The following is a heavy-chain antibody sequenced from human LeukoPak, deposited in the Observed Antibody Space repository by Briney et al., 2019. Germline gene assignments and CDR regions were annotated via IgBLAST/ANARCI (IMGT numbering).Heavy chain of an antibody. V-gene: IGHV3-23*01. Sequence: PGGSLRLSCAASGFTFSSYAMSWVRQAPGKGLEWVSGISGSGGSTYYADSVKGRFTISRDNSKNTLYLQMNSLRAEDTAVYYCAKAPGEIAVAGLFDYWGQGTLVTVSS. CDR2: ISGSGGST. CDR1: GFTFSSYA. CDR3: AKAPGEIAVAGLFDY. D-gene: IGHD6-19*01. J-gene: IGHJ4*02.